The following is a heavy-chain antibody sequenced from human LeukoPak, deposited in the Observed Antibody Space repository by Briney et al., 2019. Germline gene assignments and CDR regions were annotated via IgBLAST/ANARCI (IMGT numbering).Heavy chain of an antibody. D-gene: IGHD3-22*01. J-gene: IGHJ1*01. CDR1: GYTFTSYD. CDR3: ARGNRVVLTDYAEYFQH. CDR2: MHPNSGNT. Sequence: ASVKVSCKASGYTFTSYDINWVRQATGQGLEWMGWMHPNSGNTGYAQKFQGSITMPRHTSISTAYMELSSLRSEDTAVYYCARGNRVVLTDYAEYFQHWGQGTLVTVSS. V-gene: IGHV1-8*01.